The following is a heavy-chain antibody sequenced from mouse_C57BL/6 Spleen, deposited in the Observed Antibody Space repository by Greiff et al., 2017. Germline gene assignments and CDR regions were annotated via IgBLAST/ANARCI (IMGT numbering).Heavy chain of an antibody. Sequence: VQLQQPGAELVRPGSSVKLSCKASGYTFTSYWMHWVKQRPIQGLEWIGNIDPSDSETHYNQKFKDKATLTVDKSSSTAYMQLSSLTSEDSAVYYCARWDIAGTGAHYFDYWGQGTTLTVSS. CDR1: GYTFTSYW. V-gene: IGHV1-52*01. D-gene: IGHD4-1*01. CDR3: ARWDIAGTGAHYFDY. CDR2: IDPSDSET. J-gene: IGHJ2*01.